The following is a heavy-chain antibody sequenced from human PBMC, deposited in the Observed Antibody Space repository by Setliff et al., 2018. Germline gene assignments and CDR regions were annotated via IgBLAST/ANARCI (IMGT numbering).Heavy chain of an antibody. D-gene: IGHD1-7*01. CDR3: ARNWHWGFDP. Sequence: SETLSLTCTVSGDSIDTDIWWSWVRQSPGKGLEWIGEICLGGGPTYNPSLKSRVTISIYKSKNQLSLDLTSVTAADTAVYYCARNWHWGFDPWGRGALVTVSS. CDR1: GDSIDTDIW. J-gene: IGHJ5*02. V-gene: IGHV4-4*02. CDR2: ICLGGGP.